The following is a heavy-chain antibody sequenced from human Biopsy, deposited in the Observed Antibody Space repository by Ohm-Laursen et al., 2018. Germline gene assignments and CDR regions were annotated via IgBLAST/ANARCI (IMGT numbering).Heavy chain of an antibody. CDR1: GGSFTGHY. Sequence: SETLSLTCTVSGGSFTGHYWSWIRQPPGKGLEWIGNISCTGYTSYNASLKSRVTISVDTSRNHFSLRLSSLTAADTAVYYCARGSNDFGGLYFPRWGQGTLLTVSS. CDR3: ARGSNDFGGLYFPR. D-gene: IGHD4-23*01. V-gene: IGHV4-59*11. J-gene: IGHJ4*02. CDR2: ISCTGYT.